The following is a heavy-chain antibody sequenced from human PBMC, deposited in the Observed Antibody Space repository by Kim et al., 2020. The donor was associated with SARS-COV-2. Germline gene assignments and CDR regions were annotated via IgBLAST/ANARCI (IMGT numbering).Heavy chain of an antibody. V-gene: IGHV3-23*01. CDR2: ISGDGGKI. Sequence: GGSLRLSCEASGFIFSSYAMSWVRQAPGKGLEWVSLISGDGGKIVYADSVKGRFTISRDNSKNTVFLQMSSLRAEDTALYYCMTRYNQEVFWGQGTLVTVSS. J-gene: IGHJ1*01. D-gene: IGHD2-2*02. CDR3: MTRYNQEVF. CDR1: GFIFSSYA.